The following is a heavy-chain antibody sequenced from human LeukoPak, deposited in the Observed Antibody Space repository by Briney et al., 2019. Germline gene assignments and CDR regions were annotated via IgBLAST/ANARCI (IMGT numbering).Heavy chain of an antibody. Sequence: EASVKVSCKASGYTFTSYAMNWVRQAPGQGLEWMGWINTNTENPTYAQGFTGRFVFSLDTSVSTAYLQISSLEADDTAVYYCARGQPWLPHWGQGSLVTVSS. D-gene: IGHD5-24*01. V-gene: IGHV7-4-1*02. CDR1: GYTFTSYA. CDR3: ARGQPWLPH. J-gene: IGHJ4*02. CDR2: INTNTENP.